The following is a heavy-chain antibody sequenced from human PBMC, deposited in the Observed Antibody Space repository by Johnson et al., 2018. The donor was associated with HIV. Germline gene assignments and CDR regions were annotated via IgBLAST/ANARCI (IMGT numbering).Heavy chain of an antibody. V-gene: IGHV3-33*06. CDR2: IWYDGSNK. CDR1: GFTFSNYG. Sequence: QVQLVESGGGVVQPGRSLRLSCAASGFTFSNYGMHWVRQAPGKGLEWVAVIWYDGSNKYYADSVKGRFTISRDNSKNTLYLQMNSLRAEDTAVYYCAKDRNGGAFDIWGQGTMVTVSS. CDR3: AKDRNGGAFDI. D-gene: IGHD1-14*01. J-gene: IGHJ3*02.